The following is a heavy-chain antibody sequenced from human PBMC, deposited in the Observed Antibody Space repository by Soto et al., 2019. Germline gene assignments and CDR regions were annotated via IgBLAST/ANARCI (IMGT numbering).Heavy chain of an antibody. CDR2: IIPIFGTA. V-gene: IGHV1-69*13. CDR3: AREQAVAGPGYFDY. D-gene: IGHD6-19*01. CDR1: GVTFSSYA. J-gene: IGHJ4*02. Sequence: SVKVSCKASGVTFSSYAISWVRQAPGQGLEWMGGIIPIFGTANYAQKFQGRVTITADESTSTAYMELSSLRSEDTAVYYCAREQAVAGPGYFDYWGQGTLVTVSS.